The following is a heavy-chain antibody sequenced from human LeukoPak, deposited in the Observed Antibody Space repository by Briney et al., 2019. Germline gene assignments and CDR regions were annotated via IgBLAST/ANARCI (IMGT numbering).Heavy chain of an antibody. CDR1: GFTVSSNY. CDR3: ASGGLGARKYYSDPFHY. D-gene: IGHD3-10*01. CDR2: IYSAGAT. V-gene: IGHV3-53*01. J-gene: IGHJ4*02. Sequence: PGGSLRLSCAASGFTVSSNYMSWDRQAPGKGLEWVSIIYSAGATYYADSVRGRFTISRDNSKNTVCLQMNSLRAEDTAVYYCASGGLGARKYYSDPFHYWGQGTLVTVSS.